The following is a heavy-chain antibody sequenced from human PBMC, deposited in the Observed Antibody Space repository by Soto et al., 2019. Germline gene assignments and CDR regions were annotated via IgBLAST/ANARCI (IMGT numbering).Heavy chain of an antibody. D-gene: IGHD2-2*01. V-gene: IGHV3-23*01. CDR3: AKRSGYCSSTSCYFCY. CDR1: GFTFSSYA. Sequence: GGSLRLSCAASGFTFSSYAMSWVRQAPGKGLEWVSAISGSGGSTYYADSVKGRFTISRDNSKNKLYLQMNSLRAEDTAVYYCAKRSGYCSSTSCYFCYWGQGTLVTVSS. J-gene: IGHJ4*02. CDR2: ISGSGGST.